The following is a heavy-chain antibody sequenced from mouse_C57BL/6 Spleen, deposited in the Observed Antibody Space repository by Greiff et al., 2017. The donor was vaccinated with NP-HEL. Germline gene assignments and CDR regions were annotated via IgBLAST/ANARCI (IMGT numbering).Heavy chain of an antibody. V-gene: IGHV5-9-1*02. J-gene: IGHJ3*01. CDR2: ISSGGDYI. D-gene: IGHD1-1*01. CDR3: TRDNGSSYSAWFAY. Sequence: EVQVVESGEGLVKPGGSLKLSCAASGFTFSSYAMSWVRQTPEKRLEWVAYISSGGDYIYYADTVQGRFTISRDNARNTLYLQMSSLKSEDTAMDYCTRDNGSSYSAWFAYWGQGTLVTVSA. CDR1: GFTFSSYA.